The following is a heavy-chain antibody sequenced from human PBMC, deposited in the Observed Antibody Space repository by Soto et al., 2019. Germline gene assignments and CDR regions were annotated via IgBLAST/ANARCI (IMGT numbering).Heavy chain of an antibody. CDR2: INHSGST. D-gene: IGHD6-13*01. CDR3: ARGRGSWYYYYGMDV. J-gene: IGHJ6*02. CDR1: GGSFSGYY. V-gene: IGHV4-34*01. Sequence: SETLSLTCAVYGGSFSGYYWSWIRQPPGKGLERIGEINHSGSTNYNPSLKSRVTISVDTSKNQLSLKLSSVTAADTDVYYCARGRGSWYYYYGMDVWGQGTTVTVSS.